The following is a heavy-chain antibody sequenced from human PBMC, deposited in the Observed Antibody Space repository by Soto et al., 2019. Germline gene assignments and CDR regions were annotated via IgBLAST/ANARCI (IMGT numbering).Heavy chain of an antibody. Sequence: SETLSLTCTVSGGPISSGDYYWNWIRQPPGKGLEWIGYIYYTGTTKYNPSLKSRATLSVDTAKNRFSLNLTSLTAADTAVYYCARGDWFHPWGQGTLVTV. CDR2: IYYTGTT. V-gene: IGHV4-30-4*01. CDR1: GGPISSGDYY. J-gene: IGHJ5*02. CDR3: ARGDWFHP.